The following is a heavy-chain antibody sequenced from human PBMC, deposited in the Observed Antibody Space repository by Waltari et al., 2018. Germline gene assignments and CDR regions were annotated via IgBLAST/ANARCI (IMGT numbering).Heavy chain of an antibody. D-gene: IGHD6-19*01. CDR2: NIPSFGTA. CDR1: GGTFSSYA. V-gene: IGHV1-69*08. CDR3: AREVAVAGHFDY. J-gene: IGHJ4*02. Sequence: QVQLVQSGAEVKKPGSSVKVSCKASGGTFSSYAISWVRQAPGQGLEWMGRNIPSFGTANDAQKFQGRVTMTADKSTSTAYMELSSLRAEDTAVYYCAREVAVAGHFDYWGQGTLVTVSS.